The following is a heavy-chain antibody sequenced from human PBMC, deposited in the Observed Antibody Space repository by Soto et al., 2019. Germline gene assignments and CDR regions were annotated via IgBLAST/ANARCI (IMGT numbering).Heavy chain of an antibody. V-gene: IGHV1-69*01. CDR3: ARVSRWSGYYYYYYYGRDV. Sequence: QVQLVQSGAEVKKPGSSVKVSCKASGGTFSSYAISWVRQAPGQGLEWMGGIIPIFGTANYAQKFQGIVTITADESTSTAYMELSSLRSEDTAVYYCARVSRWSGYYYYYYYGRDVWCEGTTVTVSS. J-gene: IGHJ6*04. CDR1: GGTFSSYA. CDR2: IIPIFGTA. D-gene: IGHD3-3*01.